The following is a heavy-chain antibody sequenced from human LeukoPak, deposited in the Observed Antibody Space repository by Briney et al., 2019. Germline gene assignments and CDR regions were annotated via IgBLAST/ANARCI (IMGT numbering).Heavy chain of an antibody. D-gene: IGHD3-10*01. Sequence: PGRSLRLSCTASGFTFGDYAMSWVRQAPGKGLEWVGFIRSKAYGGTAEYAASVKGRFTISRDDSKSIAHLQMNSLKTEDTAVYYCTRENAVLLWFGEQPFYDTPWGQGTLVTVSS. V-gene: IGHV3-49*04. CDR2: IRSKAYGGTA. CDR1: GFTFGDYA. CDR3: TRENAVLLWFGEQPFYDTP. J-gene: IGHJ5*02.